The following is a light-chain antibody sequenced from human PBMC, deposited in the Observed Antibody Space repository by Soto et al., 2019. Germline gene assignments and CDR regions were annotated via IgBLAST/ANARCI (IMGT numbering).Light chain of an antibody. V-gene: IGKV3-20*01. CDR3: QQYGDSPYT. CDR2: GAS. J-gene: IGKJ2*01. Sequence: EIVLTQSPGTLSLSPGEKATLSCRASQSVSRSYLAWYQQKPGQAPRLLIFGASSRATGVPDRFSGSASATDFALTITRLEPEDFAVYYCQQYGDSPYTFGQGTKLEI. CDR1: QSVSRSY.